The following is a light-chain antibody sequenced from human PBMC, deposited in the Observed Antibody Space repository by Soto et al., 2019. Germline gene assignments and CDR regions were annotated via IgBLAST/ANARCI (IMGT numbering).Light chain of an antibody. CDR1: QSVSSY. V-gene: IGKV3-11*01. J-gene: IGKJ1*01. CDR3: QQYGSSPTT. Sequence: EIVWTQALATLSSSPGERAILSCRASQSVSSYLAWYQQKPGQAPRLLIYDASNRATGIPARFSGSGSGTDFTLTISRLEPEDFAVYSCQQYGSSPTTLGQGSKVDI. CDR2: DAS.